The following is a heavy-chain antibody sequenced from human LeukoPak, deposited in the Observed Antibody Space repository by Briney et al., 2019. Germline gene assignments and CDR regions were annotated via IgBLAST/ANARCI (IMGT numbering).Heavy chain of an antibody. CDR2: ISYDGSNK. CDR1: GFTFSSYG. J-gene: IGHJ4*02. Sequence: TGGSLRLSCAASGFTFSSYGMHWVRQAPGKGLEWVAVISYDGSNKYYADSVKGRFTISRDNSKNTLYLQMNSLRAEGTAVYYCAKDIVGVGPYGGFDYWGQGTLVTVSS. V-gene: IGHV3-30*18. D-gene: IGHD3-22*01. CDR3: AKDIVGVGPYGGFDY.